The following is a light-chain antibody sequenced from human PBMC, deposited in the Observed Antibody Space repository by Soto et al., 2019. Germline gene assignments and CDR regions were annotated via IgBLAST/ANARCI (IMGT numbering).Light chain of an antibody. J-gene: IGKJ5*01. CDR3: QQYGRAPIT. Sequence: EIVLTQSPGTLSLSPGERATLSCRASQSVSNNYIAWYQQKPGQAPRLLIYGASNRATGIPARFSGSGSGTDFTLTISRLEPEDFAVYACQQYGRAPITFGQGTRLEIK. V-gene: IGKV3-20*01. CDR2: GAS. CDR1: QSVSNNY.